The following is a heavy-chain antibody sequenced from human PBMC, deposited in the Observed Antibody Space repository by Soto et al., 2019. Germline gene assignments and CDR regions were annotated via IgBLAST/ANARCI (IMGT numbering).Heavy chain of an antibody. V-gene: IGHV3-66*01. CDR1: GFTVSNNY. J-gene: IGHJ4*02. D-gene: IGHD3-10*01. CDR3: AKAGTPSDFGEFSQ. CDR2: IYSSGTT. Sequence: EVQLVESGGGLVQPGGSLRLSCAASGFTVSNNYMTWVRQAPGKGLEWVSIIYSSGTTYYADFVKGRFIISRDNSKNTLYLQMNRLRAGDTAVFYCAKAGTPSDFGEFSQWGQGTLVTVSS.